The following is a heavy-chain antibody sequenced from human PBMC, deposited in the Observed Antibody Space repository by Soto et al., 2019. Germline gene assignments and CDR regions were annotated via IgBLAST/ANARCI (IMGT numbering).Heavy chain of an antibody. D-gene: IGHD6-19*01. CDR3: AKRHSSGFDY. CDR1: GFTFSNYA. V-gene: IGHV3-23*01. Sequence: EVPLLESGGGLVQPGGSLRLSCAASGFTFSNYAMSWVRQAPGKGLEWLSSISASGGSTYYADSGKGRFTISRDNSKDTLYLQMYSVRAEDTAVYYCAKRHSSGFDYWGQGTLVTVSS. J-gene: IGHJ4*02. CDR2: ISASGGST.